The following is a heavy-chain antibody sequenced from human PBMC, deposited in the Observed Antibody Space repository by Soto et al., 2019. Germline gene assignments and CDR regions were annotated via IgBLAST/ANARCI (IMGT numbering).Heavy chain of an antibody. CDR3: AREYTAWPLAYGLDV. J-gene: IGHJ6*02. Sequence: GGSLRLSCVGSGFTFSTYSINWVRQAPGKGLEWVSSISSRSDIYYADSVKGRFTTSRDNAKNSVSLQMNSLRAEDTAVYYCAREYTAWPLAYGLDVWGQGTTVTVSS. CDR2: ISSRSDI. D-gene: IGHD2-2*02. V-gene: IGHV3-21*01. CDR1: GFTFSTYS.